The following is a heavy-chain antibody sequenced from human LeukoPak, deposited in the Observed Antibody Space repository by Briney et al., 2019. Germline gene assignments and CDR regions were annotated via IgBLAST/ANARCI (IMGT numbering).Heavy chain of an antibody. J-gene: IGHJ4*02. Sequence: ASVTVSCTASGYIFSSYGISWVRPAPGQGLEWMGWISAYNGNTNYAQKFQGRVTMTTDTSTSTAYMDLRSLRSDDTAVYYCARDLHYDSSGSYDQLWGQGTLVTVSS. CDR2: ISAYNGNT. V-gene: IGHV1-18*01. CDR3: ARDLHYDSSGSYDQL. CDR1: GYIFSSYG. D-gene: IGHD3-22*01.